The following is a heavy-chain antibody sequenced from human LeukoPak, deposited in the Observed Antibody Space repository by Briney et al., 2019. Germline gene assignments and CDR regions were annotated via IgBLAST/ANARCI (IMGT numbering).Heavy chain of an antibody. CDR1: GFTFDDYA. Sequence: GGSLRLSCAASGFTFDDYAMHWVRQAPGKGLEWVSGISWNSGSIGYADSVKGRFTISRDNAKNSLYLQMNSLRAEDTAVYYCAKDRTGETFLFDYWGQGTLVTVSS. J-gene: IGHJ4*02. V-gene: IGHV3-9*01. D-gene: IGHD7-27*01. CDR3: AKDRTGETFLFDY. CDR2: ISWNSGSI.